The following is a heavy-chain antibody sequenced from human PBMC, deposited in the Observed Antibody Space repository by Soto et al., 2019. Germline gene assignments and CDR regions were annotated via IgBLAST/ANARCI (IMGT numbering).Heavy chain of an antibody. J-gene: IGHJ6*02. D-gene: IGHD3-3*01. CDR2: IYPGDSDT. CDR1: GYSFANHW. Sequence: EVQLVQSGAEVKKPGETLKISCKTSGYSFANHWIAWVRQMPGKGLEWMGIIYPGDSDTRYSPSFKGQVTISADKSITTAYLQWNSLQASDTAMHYCARLGDFGVVIKWPYYYYGMDVWGRGTTVTVSS. CDR3: ARLGDFGVVIKWPYYYYGMDV. V-gene: IGHV5-51*01.